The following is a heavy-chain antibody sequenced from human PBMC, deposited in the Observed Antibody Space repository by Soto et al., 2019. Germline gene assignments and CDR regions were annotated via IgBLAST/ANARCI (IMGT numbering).Heavy chain of an antibody. CDR2: ISPGSRYP. V-gene: IGHV3-11*06. CDR3: VRGGGGGLFDP. Sequence: GGSLELSCAGSGFSFGNSYMSGILQGPGKGLEWLSYISPGSRYPAYADSVKGRFTISRDNAKRSLYLQMMSLTAEDTAIYYCVRGGGGGLFDPWGQGTMVTVSS. J-gene: IGHJ5*02. D-gene: IGHD2-15*01. CDR1: GFSFGNSY.